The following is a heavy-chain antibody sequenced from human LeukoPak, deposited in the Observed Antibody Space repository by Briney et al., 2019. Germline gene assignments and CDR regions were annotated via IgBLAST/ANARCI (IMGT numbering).Heavy chain of an antibody. V-gene: IGHV4-34*01. J-gene: IGHJ6*03. CDR1: GGSFSGYY. CDR3: ARTSRDANWGWWDYYYYMDV. D-gene: IGHD7-27*01. Sequence: PSETLSLTCAVYGGSFSGYYWSWIRQPPGKGLEWIGEINHSGSTNYNPSLKSRVTISVDTSKNQFSLKLSSVTAADTAVYYCARTSRDANWGWWDYYYYMDVWGKGTTVTVSS. CDR2: INHSGST.